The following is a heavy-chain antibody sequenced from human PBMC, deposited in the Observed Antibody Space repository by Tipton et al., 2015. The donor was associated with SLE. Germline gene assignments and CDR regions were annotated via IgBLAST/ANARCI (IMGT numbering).Heavy chain of an antibody. CDR2: IYWNGGST. V-gene: IGHV3-20*04. Sequence: SLRLSCAASGFTFSSYSMNWVRQAPGKGLEWVSGIYWNGGSTGYADSVKGRFAVSRDNAQNTLYLQMNSLRVEDTAIYYCAREMGVGEFLGFDSWGQGNLVTVSS. D-gene: IGHD3-16*01. J-gene: IGHJ4*02. CDR3: AREMGVGEFLGFDS. CDR1: GFTFSSYS.